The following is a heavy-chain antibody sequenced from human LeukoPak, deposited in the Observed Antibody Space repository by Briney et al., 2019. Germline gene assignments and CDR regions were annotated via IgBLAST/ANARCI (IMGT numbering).Heavy chain of an antibody. CDR2: INPSGGST. Sequence: ASVKVSCKASGYTLISYYIHWVRQAPEQGLEWMGIINPSGGSTSYAQKFQGRVTMTRDMSTRTVYMELSSLRSEDTAVYYCARDSYYYGSGSHGYFDYWGQGTLVTVSS. CDR1: GYTLISYY. J-gene: IGHJ4*02. V-gene: IGHV1-46*01. D-gene: IGHD3-10*01. CDR3: ARDSYYYGSGSHGYFDY.